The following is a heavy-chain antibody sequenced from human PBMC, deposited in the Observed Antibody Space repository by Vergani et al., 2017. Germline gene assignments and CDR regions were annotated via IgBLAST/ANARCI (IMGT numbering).Heavy chain of an antibody. J-gene: IGHJ4*02. CDR2: ISSSSSYI. CDR3: ARDEESVYYDFWSGYAKFDY. CDR1: GFTFSSYS. Sequence: EVQLVESGGGLVKPGGSLRLSCAASGFTFSSYSMNWVRQAPGKGLEWVSSISSSSSYIYYAYSVKGRFTISRDNAKNSLYLQMNSLRAEDTAVYYCARDEESVYYDFWSGYAKFDYWGQGTLVTVSS. D-gene: IGHD3-3*01. V-gene: IGHV3-21*01.